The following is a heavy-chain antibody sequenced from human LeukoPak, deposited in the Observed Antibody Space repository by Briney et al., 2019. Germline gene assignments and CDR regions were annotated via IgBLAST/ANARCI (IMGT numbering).Heavy chain of an antibody. Sequence: PGGSLRLSCAASGFTFSSYSMHWIRQAPGKGLEWVSYISGSSSTMYYADSVKGRFTISRDNAKNSLYLQMNSLRAEDTAVYYCARDLGLYDYGGNIDYWGQGTLVTVSS. J-gene: IGHJ4*02. CDR2: ISGSSSTM. D-gene: IGHD4-23*01. V-gene: IGHV3-48*04. CDR3: ARDLGLYDYGGNIDY. CDR1: GFTFSSYS.